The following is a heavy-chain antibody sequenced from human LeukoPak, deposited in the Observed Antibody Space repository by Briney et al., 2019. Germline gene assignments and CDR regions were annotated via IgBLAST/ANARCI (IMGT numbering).Heavy chain of an antibody. D-gene: IGHD1-26*01. V-gene: IGHV3-48*03. CDR3: ARGYSGSYFDY. J-gene: IGHJ4*02. CDR2: ISSSGSTI. Sequence: GGSLRLSCAASEFTFSSYEMNWVRQAPGKGLEWVSYISSSGSTIYYADSVKGRFTISRDNAKNSLYLQMNSLRAEDTAVYYCARGYSGSYFDYWGQGTLVTVSS. CDR1: EFTFSSYE.